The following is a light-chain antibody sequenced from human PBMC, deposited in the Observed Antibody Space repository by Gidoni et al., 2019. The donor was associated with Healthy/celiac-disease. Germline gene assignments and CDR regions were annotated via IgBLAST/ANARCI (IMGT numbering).Light chain of an antibody. CDR3: SSYTSSSTLGV. J-gene: IGLJ2*01. Sequence: QSALTQPASVSGSPGQSITISCTGTSSDIGGYKYVSWYQQHPGKAPKLMIYDVSNRPSGVSNRFSGSKSGNTSSLTISGLQAEDEADYYCSSYTSSSTLGVFGGGTKLPVL. CDR1: SSDIGGYKY. V-gene: IGLV2-14*01. CDR2: DVS.